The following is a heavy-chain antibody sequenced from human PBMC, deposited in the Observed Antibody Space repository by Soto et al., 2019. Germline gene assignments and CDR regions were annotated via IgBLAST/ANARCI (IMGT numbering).Heavy chain of an antibody. CDR1: GYTLTELS. CDR2: FDPEDGET. D-gene: IGHD6-13*01. V-gene: IGHV1-24*01. Sequence: ASVKVSCKVSGYTLTELSMHWVRHAPGKGLEWMGGFDPEDGETIYAQKFQGRVTMTEDTSTDTAYMELSSLRSEDTAVYYCATKGRWYVGYYYYGMDVWGQGTTVTVSS. CDR3: ATKGRWYVGYYYYGMDV. J-gene: IGHJ6*02.